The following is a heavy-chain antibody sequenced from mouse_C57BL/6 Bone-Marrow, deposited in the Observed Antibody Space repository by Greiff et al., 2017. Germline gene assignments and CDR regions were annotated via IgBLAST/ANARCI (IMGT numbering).Heavy chain of an antibody. J-gene: IGHJ1*03. CDR3: ARMGENV. CDR1: GFNIKNNY. V-gene: IGHV14-3*01. Sequence: EVKLVESVAELVRPGASVKLSCTASGFNIKNNYLHWVKQRPEQGLEWIGRIDPANGTTKYAPKFQGKATITADTSSNTAYLQLSSLTSEDTAIYYCARMGENVWGTGTTVTVSS. CDR2: IDPANGTT.